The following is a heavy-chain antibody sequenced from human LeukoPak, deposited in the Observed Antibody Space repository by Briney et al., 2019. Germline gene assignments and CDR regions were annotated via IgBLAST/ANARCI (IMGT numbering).Heavy chain of an antibody. CDR3: ARTDSPANYYDSTNYFDY. CDR1: GFTFSSFG. V-gene: IGHV3-33*01. D-gene: IGHD3-22*01. Sequence: PGRSLKLSCAASGFTFSSFGMHWVRQAPGKGLEWVAVIWYDGSNKYYADSVKGRFTISRDNSKNTLYLQMNSLRAEDTAVYYCARTDSPANYYDSTNYFDYWGQGTLVTVSS. CDR2: IWYDGSNK. J-gene: IGHJ4*02.